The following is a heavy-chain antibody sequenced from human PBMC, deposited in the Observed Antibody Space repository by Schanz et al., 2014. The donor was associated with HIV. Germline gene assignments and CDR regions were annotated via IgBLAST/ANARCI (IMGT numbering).Heavy chain of an antibody. CDR1: GFTFSSYA. CDR3: AKRRDSGYAYFDY. V-gene: IGHV3-30*04. J-gene: IGHJ4*02. CDR2: VSYDGSNK. Sequence: QVQLVESGGGVVQPGRSLRLSCAASGFTFSSYAMHWVRQAAGKGLEWVAVVSYDGSNKYYADSVKGRFTISRDNSKNTLYLQMNSLRAEDTAVYYCAKRRDSGYAYFDYWGQGTLVTVSS. D-gene: IGHD1-1*01.